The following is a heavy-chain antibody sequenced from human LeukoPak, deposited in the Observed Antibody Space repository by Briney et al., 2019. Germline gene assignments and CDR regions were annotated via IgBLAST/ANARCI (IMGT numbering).Heavy chain of an antibody. D-gene: IGHD3-16*01. V-gene: IGHV3-73*01. J-gene: IGHJ4*02. CDR2: IRSRANRYAA. CDR1: GCIFVDSA. Sequence: PGGSLILSCAASGCIFVDSAVHWVRQASGGGLEWVGRIRSRANRYAAAYDASVKGRFTLSRDDSKNTAYLQMNSRTTEDTAVYYCSRGQVVGDCDYWGQGTLVTVAS. CDR3: SRGQVVGDCDY.